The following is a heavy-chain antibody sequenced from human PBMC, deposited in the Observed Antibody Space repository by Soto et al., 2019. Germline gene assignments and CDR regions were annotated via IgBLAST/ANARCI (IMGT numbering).Heavy chain of an antibody. CDR1: GITISNYF. Sequence: QVQLVESVGGVVQPGRSLRVSCAASGITISNYFMYWVRQAPGKGLEWVAAISYDGSNKHYSDSVKGRFTISRDNSKNTLFLQMNSRREEDTAVYYCVAGDQSYAMGVWGQGPTVAVSS. CDR2: ISYDGSNK. CDR3: VAGDQSYAMGV. V-gene: IGHV3-30-3*01. D-gene: IGHD2-2*01. J-gene: IGHJ6*02.